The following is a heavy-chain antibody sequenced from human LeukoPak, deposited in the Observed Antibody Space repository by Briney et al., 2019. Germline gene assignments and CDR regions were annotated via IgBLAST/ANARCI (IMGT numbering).Heavy chain of an antibody. J-gene: IGHJ4*02. CDR2: IYYSGST. D-gene: IGHD3-3*02. V-gene: IGHV4-59*01. Sequence: KPSETLSLTCTVSGGSISSYYWSWIRQPPGRRLEWIRHIYYSGSTNYNPSLKSRVTISVDTSKNQFSLKLSSVTAADTAVYYCASRSSIRSRYQDTLYYFDSCGQGTLVTVSS. CDR1: GGSISSYY. CDR3: ASRSSIRSRYQDTLYYFDS.